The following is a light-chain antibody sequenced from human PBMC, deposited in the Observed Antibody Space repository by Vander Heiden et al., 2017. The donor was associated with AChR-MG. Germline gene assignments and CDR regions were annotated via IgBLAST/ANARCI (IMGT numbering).Light chain of an antibody. J-gene: IGLJ2*01. CDR3: QAWDSSTVV. CDR2: QDS. V-gene: IGLV3-1*01. Sequence: SYELTSPLSVPVSPGQTASITCSGDKLGDKYACWYQQKPGQSLVLGIYQDSKRPTGIPERFSGSNSGTTATLTISGTQGMDEADYYCQAWDSSTVVCGGGTKLTVL. CDR1: KLGDKY.